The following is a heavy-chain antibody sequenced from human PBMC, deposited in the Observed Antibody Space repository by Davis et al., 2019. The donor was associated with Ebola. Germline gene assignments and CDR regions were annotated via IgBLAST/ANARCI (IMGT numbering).Heavy chain of an antibody. CDR1: GTTVSSFHW. D-gene: IGHD1-26*01. V-gene: IGHV4-4*02. CDR3: AKTRGTYPHLNFFDH. J-gene: IGHJ4*02. CDR2: IYHTGRT. Sequence: SETLSLTCAVSGTTVSSFHWWTWVRQAPGTGLEWIGAIYHTGRTTYNPSLRSRVTISLDKSTSQFTLRLTSMTAADTAIYYCAKTRGTYPHLNFFDHWGQGALVTVSS.